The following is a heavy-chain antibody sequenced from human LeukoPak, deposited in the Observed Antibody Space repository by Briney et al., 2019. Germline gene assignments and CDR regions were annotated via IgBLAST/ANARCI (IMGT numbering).Heavy chain of an antibody. D-gene: IGHD7-27*01. Sequence: GGSLRLSCAASGFTFSNYAMSWVRQAPGKGLEWVSGISGSGGTTDYADSVKGRFTISRDNSKNTLYLQMNSLRAEDTAVYYCAKGKVTGYFYVMDVWGQGTTVTVSS. CDR3: AKGKVTGYFYVMDV. CDR1: GFTFSNYA. J-gene: IGHJ6*02. V-gene: IGHV3-23*01. CDR2: ISGSGGTT.